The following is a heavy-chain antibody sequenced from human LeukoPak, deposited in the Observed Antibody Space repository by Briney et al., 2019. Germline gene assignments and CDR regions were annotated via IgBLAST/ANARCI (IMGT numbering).Heavy chain of an antibody. D-gene: IGHD2-15*01. CDR3: ARQDCSAGSCYLDD. CDR2: ISYHGRDQ. Sequence: PGGSLRLSCAASGFTLSSYAMHWVRQAPGKGLEWAAVISYHGRDQYYADSVKGRFTISRDTSKNTLFLQMNSLRAEDTADYYCARQDCSAGSCYLDDWGQGTLVTVSS. V-gene: IGHV3-30*04. J-gene: IGHJ4*02. CDR1: GFTLSSYA.